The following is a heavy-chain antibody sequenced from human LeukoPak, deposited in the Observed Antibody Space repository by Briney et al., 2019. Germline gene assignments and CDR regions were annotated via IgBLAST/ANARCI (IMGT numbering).Heavy chain of an antibody. V-gene: IGHV4-39*01. CDR1: GGSISSSSYY. CDR3: ARGHRYGDYANWFDP. CDR2: IYYSGST. J-gene: IGHJ5*02. D-gene: IGHD4-17*01. Sequence: KPSETLSLTCTVSGGSISSSSYYWGWIRQPPGKGLEWIGSIYYSGSTYYNPSLKSRVTISVDTSKGQFSLKLSSVTAADTAVYYCARGHRYGDYANWFDPWGQGTLVTVSS.